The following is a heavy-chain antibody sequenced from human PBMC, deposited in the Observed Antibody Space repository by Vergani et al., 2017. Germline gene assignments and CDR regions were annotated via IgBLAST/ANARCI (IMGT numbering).Heavy chain of an antibody. Sequence: EVQLVESGGDLVQPGRSLRLSCTASGFTFGYYAMDWFRQAPGQGLEWVGRIKSKTDGGTTDYAAPVKGRFTISRDDSKNTLYLQVSSLKTEDTALYYCTTHYWNVRHRYFYYGMDVWGQGTTVTVSS. D-gene: IGHD1-1*01. CDR1: GFTFGYYA. V-gene: IGHV3-15*05. CDR2: IKSKTDGGTT. CDR3: TTHYWNVRHRYFYYGMDV. J-gene: IGHJ6*02.